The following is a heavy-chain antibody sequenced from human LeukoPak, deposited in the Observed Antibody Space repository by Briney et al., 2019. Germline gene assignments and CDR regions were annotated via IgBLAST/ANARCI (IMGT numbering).Heavy chain of an antibody. D-gene: IGHD3-22*01. J-gene: IGHJ4*02. CDR1: GGSIKSNNW. CDR2: IYHSGST. V-gene: IGHV4-4*02. Sequence: SGTLSLTCAVSGGSIKSNNWWSWVRQPPGKGLEWIGEIYHSGSTNYNPSLRSRLTISVDTSKNQFSLKLSSVTAADTAVYYCATLVYSNSSGYYSIWGQGTLVTVSS. CDR3: ATLVYSNSSGYYSI.